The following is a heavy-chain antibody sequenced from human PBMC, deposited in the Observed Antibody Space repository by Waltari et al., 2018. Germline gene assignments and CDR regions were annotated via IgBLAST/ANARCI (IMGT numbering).Heavy chain of an antibody. CDR2: INHSGST. CDR3: ARGTIFGVVIISYFDY. CDR1: GGSFSDYY. V-gene: IGHV4-34*01. Sequence: QVQLQQWGAGLLKPSETLSLTCAVYGGSFSDYYWSWIRQPPGKGLEWIGEINHSGSTNYNPSLKSRVTISVDTSKNQFSLKLSSVTAADTAVYYCARGTIFGVVIISYFDYWGQGTLVTVSS. D-gene: IGHD3-3*01. J-gene: IGHJ4*02.